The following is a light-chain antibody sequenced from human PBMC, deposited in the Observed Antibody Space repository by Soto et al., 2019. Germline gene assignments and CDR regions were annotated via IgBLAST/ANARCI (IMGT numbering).Light chain of an antibody. CDR3: AAWDDSLNGHV. J-gene: IGLJ1*01. V-gene: IGLV1-44*01. CDR2: TTN. Sequence: QSVLTQPHSASGTPGQRVTTSCSGSSSNIGTSSVHWFQQLPGTAPKLLISTTNQRPSGVPERFSGSKSGTSASLAISGLQSEDEADYYCAAWDDSLNGHVFGTGTEVTVL. CDR1: SSNIGTSS.